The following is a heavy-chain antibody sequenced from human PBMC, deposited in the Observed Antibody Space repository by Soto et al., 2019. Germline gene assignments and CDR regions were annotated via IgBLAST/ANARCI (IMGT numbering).Heavy chain of an antibody. J-gene: IGHJ4*02. CDR2: IVTTVDTS. D-gene: IGHD5-12*01. CDR3: VRVVAIPGYPDN. V-gene: IGHV1-69*14. CDR1: GATFSSYA. Sequence: QVQLVQPGAEVRQPASSVKVSCKTSGATFSSYAITWVRQAPGQGLEWMGGIVTTVDTSTYAQKFQGRVTITADKFTNTVYMELSSLRSDDTAVYYCVRVVAIPGYPDNWGQGTLVTVSS.